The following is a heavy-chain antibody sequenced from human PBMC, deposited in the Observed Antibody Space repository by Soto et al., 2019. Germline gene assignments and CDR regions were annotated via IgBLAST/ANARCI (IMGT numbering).Heavy chain of an antibody. J-gene: IGHJ6*02. Sequence: ASVKVSCKASGYTFTSYAMHWVRQAPGQRLEWMGWINAGNGNTKYSQKFQGRVTITTDTSTTTAYMELRSLRSDDTAVYYCARDPYHVLMVNAPNLYGMDVWGQGTTVTVSS. CDR2: INAGNGNT. CDR1: GYTFTSYA. D-gene: IGHD2-8*01. V-gene: IGHV1-3*01. CDR3: ARDPYHVLMVNAPNLYGMDV.